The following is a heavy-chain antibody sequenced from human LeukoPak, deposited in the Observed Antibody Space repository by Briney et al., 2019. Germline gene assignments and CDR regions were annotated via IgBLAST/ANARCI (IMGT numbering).Heavy chain of an antibody. CDR2: INPSGSST. J-gene: IGHJ3*02. CDR1: GYTFTSYY. D-gene: IGHD3-3*01. V-gene: IGHV1-46*01. Sequence: ASVKVSCKASGYTFTSYYMHWVRQAPGQGLEWMGIINPSGSSTSYAQKFQGRVTMTRDMSTSTVYMELSSLRSEDTAVYYCARDGGPVTIFGPNDAFDIWGQGTMVTVST. CDR3: ARDGGPVTIFGPNDAFDI.